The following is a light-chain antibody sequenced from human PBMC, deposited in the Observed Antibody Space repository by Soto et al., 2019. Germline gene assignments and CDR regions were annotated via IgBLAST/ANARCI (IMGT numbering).Light chain of an antibody. Sequence: DIVMTQTPLSAPFTLGQPASISCRSSQGLVHSDGNTYLSWLQQRPGQPPRLLIYEISNRFSGVPDRFSGNGAGTDFTLKISRVEAEDVGIYYCMQATQFPYTFGQGTKLEIK. V-gene: IGKV2-24*01. CDR2: EIS. CDR1: QGLVHSDGNTY. CDR3: MQATQFPYT. J-gene: IGKJ2*01.